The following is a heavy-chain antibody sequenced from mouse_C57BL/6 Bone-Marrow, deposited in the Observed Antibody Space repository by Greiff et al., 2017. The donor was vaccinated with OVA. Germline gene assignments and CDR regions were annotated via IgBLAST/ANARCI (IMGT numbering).Heavy chain of an antibody. D-gene: IGHD1-1*01. V-gene: IGHV5-6*01. Sequence: EVHLVESGGDLVKPGGSLKLSCAASGFTFSSYGMSWVRQTPDKRLEWVATISSGGSYTYYPDSVKGRFTISRDNAKNTLYLQMSSLKSEDTAMYYCARHFTTVVAEYFDVWGTGTTVTVSS. CDR1: GFTFSSYG. CDR3: ARHFTTVVAEYFDV. CDR2: ISSGGSYT. J-gene: IGHJ1*03.